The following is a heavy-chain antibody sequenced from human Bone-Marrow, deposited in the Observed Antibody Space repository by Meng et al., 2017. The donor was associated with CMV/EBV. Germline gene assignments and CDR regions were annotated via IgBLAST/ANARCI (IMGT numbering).Heavy chain of an antibody. Sequence: GSFRDYYWTWVRQPPGKGLEWIGEINHSGSTNYNPSLKSRVTISVDTSKNQFSLKLSSVTAADTAVYYCARGLGYEGQQLVLAGFDYWGQGTLVTVSS. CDR2: INHSGST. CDR1: GSFRDYY. D-gene: IGHD6-13*01. J-gene: IGHJ4*02. CDR3: ARGLGYEGQQLVLAGFDY. V-gene: IGHV4-34*01.